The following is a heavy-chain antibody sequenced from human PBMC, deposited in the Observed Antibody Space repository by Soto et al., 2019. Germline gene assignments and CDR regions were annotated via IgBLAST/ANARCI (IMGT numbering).Heavy chain of an antibody. CDR2: ISYDGSKK. V-gene: IGHV3-30-3*01. Sequence: PGGSLRLSCAASGFSFSSYAMHWVRQAPGKGLEWVAVISYDGSKKYHADSVKGRFTVSRDDSKNTLYLQTNSLRAEDTAVYYCARYRLRYFDALDYRGQGTLVTVSS. D-gene: IGHD3-9*01. CDR3: ARYRLRYFDALDY. J-gene: IGHJ4*02. CDR1: GFSFSSYA.